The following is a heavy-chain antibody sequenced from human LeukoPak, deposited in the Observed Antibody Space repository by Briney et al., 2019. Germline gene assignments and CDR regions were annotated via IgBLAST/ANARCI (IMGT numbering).Heavy chain of an antibody. Sequence: GESLKISCKASGYSFATHWIAWVRQMPGKGPEWMAIIYPDDSDTRYSPSFEGQVTVSADKSLTTTYLQWSSLKASDTAIYHCARRYYGDYLDFFDYWGQGTLVTVSS. J-gene: IGHJ4*01. CDR3: ARRYYGDYLDFFDY. V-gene: IGHV5-51*01. CDR1: GYSFATHW. CDR2: IYPDDSDT. D-gene: IGHD4-17*01.